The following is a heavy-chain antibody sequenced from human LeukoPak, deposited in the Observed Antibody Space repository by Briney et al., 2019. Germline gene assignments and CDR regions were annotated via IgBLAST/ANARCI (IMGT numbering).Heavy chain of an antibody. D-gene: IGHD2-2*01. CDR3: ARDMGYCSSSNCYTYYLDY. J-gene: IGHJ4*02. CDR2: ISGSGSSI. CDR1: GFTFSRFE. Sequence: GGSLRLSCVASGFTFSRFEMDWVRQAPGKGLEWVSYISGSGSSIYYADSVKGRFTISRDNAKNSLYLQMNSLRGEDTAVYYCARDMGYCSSSNCYTYYLDYWGQGTLVTVSS. V-gene: IGHV3-48*03.